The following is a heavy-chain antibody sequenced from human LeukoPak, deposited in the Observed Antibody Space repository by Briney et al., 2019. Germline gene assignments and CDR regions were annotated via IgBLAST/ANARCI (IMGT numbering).Heavy chain of an antibody. J-gene: IGHJ4*02. CDR3: AAGSESYDSRGYSYYFDY. V-gene: IGHV4-39*07. CDR1: GGSISSNSYY. CDR2: IYYSGST. D-gene: IGHD3-22*01. Sequence: SETLSLTCAVSGGSISSNSYYWGWIRQPPGKGLEWIGSIYYSGSTYYNPSLKSRVTISVDTSKNQFSLKLSSVTAADTAVYYCAAGSESYDSRGYSYYFDYWGQGNPGHRLL.